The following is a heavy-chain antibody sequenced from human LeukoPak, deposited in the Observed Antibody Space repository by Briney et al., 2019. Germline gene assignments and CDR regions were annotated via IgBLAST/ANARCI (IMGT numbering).Heavy chain of an antibody. CDR2: IDNSGNT. Sequence: PTETLSLTCTVSGGSISTYYWSWIRQPPGKGLEWIGYIDNSGNTNYNPSLKSRVTISVDTSKNQFSVNLNSVTAADTAVYYCARISAAGTSFDYWGQGTRVTLSS. CDR3: ARISAAGTSFDY. V-gene: IGHV4-59*08. D-gene: IGHD6-13*01. CDR1: GGSISTYY. J-gene: IGHJ4*02.